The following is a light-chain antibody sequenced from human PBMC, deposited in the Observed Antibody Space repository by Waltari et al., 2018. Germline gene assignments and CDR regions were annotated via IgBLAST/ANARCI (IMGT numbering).Light chain of an antibody. V-gene: IGKV1-33*01. J-gene: IGKJ5*01. CDR1: QDIMNY. CDR2: DTS. Sequence: DIQMTQSPSSLSAFLGDRVTITCQASQDIMNYLNWYQQRPGKAPNLLIYDTSNLETGVPSRFSGSGSGTHCILTIDRLQPEDIATYYCQQYDSVPPTFGQGTRLEIK. CDR3: QQYDSVPPT.